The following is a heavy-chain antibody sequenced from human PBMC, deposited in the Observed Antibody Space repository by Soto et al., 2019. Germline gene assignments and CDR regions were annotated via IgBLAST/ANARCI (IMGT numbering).Heavy chain of an antibody. D-gene: IGHD3-22*01. CDR2: FDPEDGET. Sequence: ASVKVSCKVSGYTLTELSMHWVRQAPGKGLEWMGGFDPEDGETIYAQKFQGRVTMTEDTSTDTAYMELSSLRSEDTAVYYCATTHPGYSSGYYYPPWFDPWGQGTLVTVSS. CDR3: ATTHPGYSSGYYYPPWFDP. J-gene: IGHJ5*02. CDR1: GYTLTELS. V-gene: IGHV1-24*01.